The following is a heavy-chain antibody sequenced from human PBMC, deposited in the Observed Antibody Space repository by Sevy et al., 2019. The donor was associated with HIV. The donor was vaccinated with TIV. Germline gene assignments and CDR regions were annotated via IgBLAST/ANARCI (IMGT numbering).Heavy chain of an antibody. D-gene: IGHD2-8*02. CDR2: IRNDGSHE. J-gene: IGHJ3*02. CDR3: ARDRKVLLVVYAIPFDAFDI. Sequence: GGSLRLSCTASGFTFSNHAMHWVRQGPGKGPEWVAFIRNDGSHEYYADSVKGRFNISRDNSKNTLYLQMNSLRTEETAVYYCARDRKVLLVVYAIPFDAFDIWGQGTMVTVSS. V-gene: IGHV3-30*02. CDR1: GFTFSNHA.